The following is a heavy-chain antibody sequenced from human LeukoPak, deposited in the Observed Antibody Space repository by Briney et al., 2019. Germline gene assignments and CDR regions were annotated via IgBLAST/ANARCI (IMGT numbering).Heavy chain of an antibody. V-gene: IGHV1-69*06. J-gene: IGHJ4*02. CDR2: IIPIFGTA. CDR3: ARSEAGGGILSVSPNDY. D-gene: IGHD3-9*01. CDR1: GGTFSSYA. Sequence: SVKVSCKASGGTFSSYAISWVRQAPGQGLEWMGGIIPIFGTANYAQKFQGRVTITADRSTSTAYMELSSLRSEDTAVYYCARSEAGGGILSVSPNDYWGQGTLVTVSS.